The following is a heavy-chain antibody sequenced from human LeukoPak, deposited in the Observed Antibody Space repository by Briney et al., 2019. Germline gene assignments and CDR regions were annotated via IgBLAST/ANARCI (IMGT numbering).Heavy chain of an antibody. V-gene: IGHV1-69*05. CDR2: IIPIFGTA. Sequence: APVKVSCKASGGTFSSYAISWVRQAPGQGLEWMGRIIPIFGTANYAQKFQGRVTITTDESTSTAYMELSSLRSEDTAVYYCARGGIAVAGTWFDSWGQGTLVTVSS. CDR3: ARGGIAVAGTWFDS. J-gene: IGHJ5*01. CDR1: GGTFSSYA. D-gene: IGHD6-19*01.